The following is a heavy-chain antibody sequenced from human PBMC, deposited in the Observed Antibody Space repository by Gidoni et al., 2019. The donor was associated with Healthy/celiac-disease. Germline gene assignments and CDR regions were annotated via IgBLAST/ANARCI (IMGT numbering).Heavy chain of an antibody. Sequence: QVQLVQSGSEVNKPGASVKVSCKASGYTFPSYDINWVRQATGQGLEWMGWINPNSGNKGYAQKFQGRVTMTRNTSISTAYMELSSLRSEDTAVYYCARGWRPRQQLLPDYWGQGTLVTVSS. CDR3: ARGWRPRQQLLPDY. D-gene: IGHD6-13*01. CDR2: INPNSGNK. V-gene: IGHV1-8*01. CDR1: GYTFPSYD. J-gene: IGHJ4*02.